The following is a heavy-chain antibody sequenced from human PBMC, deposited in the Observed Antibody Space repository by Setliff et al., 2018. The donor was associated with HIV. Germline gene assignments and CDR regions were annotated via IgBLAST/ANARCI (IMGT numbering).Heavy chain of an antibody. V-gene: IGHV4-4*07. CDR1: DSGTYY. CDR2: VSSRGDT. J-gene: IGHJ6*03. D-gene: IGHD6-13*01. Sequence: SSETLSLTCTVSDSGTYYWSWIRQPAGKGLEWIGRVSSRGDTNYNPSLKSRVTMSVDTSKNQFSLKLTSVTASDTAVYYCARVSCSSWYSIPLYYYYSMDVWGKGTTLTVSS. CDR3: ARVSCSSWYSIPLYYYYSMDV.